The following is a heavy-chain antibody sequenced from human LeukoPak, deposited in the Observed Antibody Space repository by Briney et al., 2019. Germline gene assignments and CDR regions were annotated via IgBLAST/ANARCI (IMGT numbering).Heavy chain of an antibody. V-gene: IGHV3-21*04. CDR1: GFTFSSYS. Sequence: GGSLRLSCAASGFTFSSYSMNWVRRAPGKGLEWVSSISSSSSYIYYADSVKGRFTISRDNARNSLYLQMDSLRDDDTAMYFCTRDLAAVPGPRMDVWGQGTTVTVSS. J-gene: IGHJ6*02. CDR3: TRDLAAVPGPRMDV. CDR2: ISSSSSYI. D-gene: IGHD6-19*01.